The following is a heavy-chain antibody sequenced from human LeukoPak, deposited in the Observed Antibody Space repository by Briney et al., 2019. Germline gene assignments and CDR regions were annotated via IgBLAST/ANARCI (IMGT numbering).Heavy chain of an antibody. CDR3: VRKISSYWFFDY. V-gene: IGHV4-59*01. Sequence: PSETLSLTCTVSGGSISSYYWSWIRRPPGKGLEWIGYIFYSGSTTYNPSLKSRVTISVDTSKNQFSLKLSSMTPADTAVYYCVRKISSYWFFDYWGQGTLVTVSS. CDR2: IFYSGST. J-gene: IGHJ4*02. CDR1: GGSISSYY. D-gene: IGHD6-13*01.